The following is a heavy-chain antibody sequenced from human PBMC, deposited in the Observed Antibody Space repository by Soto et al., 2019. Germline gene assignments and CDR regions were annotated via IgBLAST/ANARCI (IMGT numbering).Heavy chain of an antibody. J-gene: IGHJ4*02. D-gene: IGHD2-15*01. CDR2: IDPYDTGI. V-gene: IGHV3-74*01. Sequence: EVQLVESGGGLVQPGGSLRLSCAASGFAFSSEWMHWVRQAPGKGLVWVSRIDPYDTGITYADSVKGRFTISRDNAKNTLYLQMNSLRAEDTAVYYCTSDTFGARVCWGQGTLVTVSS. CDR3: TSDTFGARVC. CDR1: GFAFSSEW.